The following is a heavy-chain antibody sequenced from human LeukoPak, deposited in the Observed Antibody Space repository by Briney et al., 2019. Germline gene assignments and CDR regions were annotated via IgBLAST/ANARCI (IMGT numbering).Heavy chain of an antibody. V-gene: IGHV4-31*03. D-gene: IGHD3-10*01. Sequence: PSETLSLTCTVSGGSISSGGYYWNWIRQHPGKGLEWIGYIYYSGSTYYNPSLKSRVTISVDTSKNQFSLKLSSVTAADTAVYYCARDTNYGSGSSYNDAWGQGTLVTVSS. J-gene: IGHJ4*02. CDR2: IYYSGST. CDR1: GGSISSGGYY. CDR3: ARDTNYGSGSSYNDA.